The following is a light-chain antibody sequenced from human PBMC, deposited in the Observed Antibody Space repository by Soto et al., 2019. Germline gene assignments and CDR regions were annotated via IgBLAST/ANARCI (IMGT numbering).Light chain of an antibody. CDR3: HQSFSTPQT. CDR1: QSIRNY. Sequence: DIQMTQSPSSLSASLGDRVTITCRASQSIRNYLNWYQQKPGKPPKLLIHTTSSLQSGVPSRFSASGTETDFTLNISSLQPEDLATYYCHQSFSTPQTFGGGTKVEI. V-gene: IGKV1-39*01. CDR2: TTS. J-gene: IGKJ4*01.